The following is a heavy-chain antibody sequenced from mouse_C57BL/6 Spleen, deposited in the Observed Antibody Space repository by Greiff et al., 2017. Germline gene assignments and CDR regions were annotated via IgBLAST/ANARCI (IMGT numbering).Heavy chain of an antibody. J-gene: IGHJ2*01. Sequence: EVKLVESEGGLVQPGSSMKLSCTASGFTFSDYYMAWVRQVPEKGLEWVANINYDGSSTNYLDSLKSRFIISRDNAKNILYLQMSSLKSEDTATYYCARDQGGFFDYWGQGTTLTVSS. V-gene: IGHV5-16*01. CDR2: INYDGSST. CDR1: GFTFSDYY. CDR3: ARDQGGFFDY. D-gene: IGHD1-1*02.